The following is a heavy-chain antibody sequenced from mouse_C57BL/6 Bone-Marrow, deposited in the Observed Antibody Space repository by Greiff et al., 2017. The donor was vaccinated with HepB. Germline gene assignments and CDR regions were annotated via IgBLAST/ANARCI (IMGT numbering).Heavy chain of an antibody. J-gene: IGHJ4*01. V-gene: IGHV1-64*01. CDR3: ARGPIYYGNYGVDY. Sequence: QVQLQQPGAELVKPGASVKLSCKASGYTFTSYWMHWVKQRPGQGLEWIGMIHPNSGSTNYNEKFKSKATLTVDKSSSTAYMQLSSLTSEDSAVYYCARGPIYYGNYGVDYWGQGTSVTVSS. CDR2: IHPNSGST. CDR1: GYTFTSYW. D-gene: IGHD2-1*01.